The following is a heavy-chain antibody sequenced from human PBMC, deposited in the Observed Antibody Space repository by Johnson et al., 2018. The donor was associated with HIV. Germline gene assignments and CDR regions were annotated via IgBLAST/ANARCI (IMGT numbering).Heavy chain of an antibody. Sequence: QVQLVESGGGVVQPGRSLRLSCAASRFTFSSYAMHWVRQAPGKGLEWVAFIRYDGSKRYYADSVKGRFSISRDNSKNTLYLQVNSLRPEDTAVYYCATERQAALDIWGQGTMVTVSS. CDR3: ATERQAALDI. CDR1: RFTFSSYA. V-gene: IGHV3-30*04. J-gene: IGHJ3*02. CDR2: IRYDGSKR. D-gene: IGHD1-1*01.